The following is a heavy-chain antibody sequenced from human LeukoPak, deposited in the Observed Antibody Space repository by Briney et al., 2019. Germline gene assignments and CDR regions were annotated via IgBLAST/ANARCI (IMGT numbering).Heavy chain of an antibody. V-gene: IGHV3-21*01. Sequence: GGSLRLSCAASGFTFSSYSINSVSQAAGKWMEWVSSISSSSYIYYAYSVKGRFTISRDNAKNSLYLQMNSLRAEDTAVYYCARDPSGWYFVDYWGREPWSPSPQ. J-gene: IGHJ4*02. D-gene: IGHD6-19*01. CDR3: ARDPSGWYFVDY. CDR2: ISSSSYI. CDR1: GFTFSSYS.